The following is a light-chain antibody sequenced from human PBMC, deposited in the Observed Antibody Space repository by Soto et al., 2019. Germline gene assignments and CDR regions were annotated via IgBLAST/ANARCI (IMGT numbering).Light chain of an antibody. CDR1: QSVSTY. V-gene: IGKV3-11*01. CDR2: DAS. J-gene: IGKJ5*01. CDR3: QQTFITPIT. Sequence: EIVLTQSPATLSLSPGERATLSCRASQSVSTYLAWYQQKPGQTPRLLIYDASNRATGIPARFSGSGSGTDFTLTISSLEPEDFATYYCQQTFITPITFGQGTRLEIK.